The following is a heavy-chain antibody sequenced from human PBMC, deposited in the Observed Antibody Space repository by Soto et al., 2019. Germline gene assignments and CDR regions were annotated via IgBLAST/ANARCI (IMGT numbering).Heavy chain of an antibody. CDR3: AKLGGLGY. CDR1: GFTFSSYG. CDR2: ISYDGSNK. J-gene: IGHJ4*02. V-gene: IGHV3-30*18. D-gene: IGHD6-19*01. Sequence: SLRLSCAASGFTFSSYGMHWVRQAPGKGLEWVAVISYDGSNKYYADSVKGRFTISRDNSKNTLYLQMNSLRAEDTAVYYCAKLGGLGYWGQGTLVTVSS.